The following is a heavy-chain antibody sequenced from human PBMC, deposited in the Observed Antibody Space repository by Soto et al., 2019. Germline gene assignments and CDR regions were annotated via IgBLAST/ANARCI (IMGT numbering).Heavy chain of an antibody. V-gene: IGHV4-59*08. J-gene: IGHJ5*02. CDR3: ARPMWFGENNWFDP. CDR2: IYYSGST. Sequence: PSETLSLTCTVSGGSISSYYWSWIRQPPGKGLEWIGYIYYSGSTNYNPSLKSRVTISVDTSKNQFSLKLSSVTAADTAVYYCARPMWFGENNWFDPWGQGTLVTVSS. D-gene: IGHD3-10*01. CDR1: GGSISSYY.